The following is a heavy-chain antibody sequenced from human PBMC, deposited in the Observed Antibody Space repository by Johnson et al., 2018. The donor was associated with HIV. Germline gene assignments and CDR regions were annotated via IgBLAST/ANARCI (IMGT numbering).Heavy chain of an antibody. D-gene: IGHD6-19*01. Sequence: VQLLESGGGVVQPGRSLRLSCAASGFTFSSYGMHWVRQAPGKGLEWVSAITGSGGSTYYADSVKGRFTISRDNSKNTLYLQMNSLRAEDTAVYYCASEGLAGNAFDIWGQGTMVTVSS. CDR2: ITGSGGST. CDR3: ASEGLAGNAFDI. J-gene: IGHJ3*02. CDR1: GFTFSSYG. V-gene: IGHV3-23*01.